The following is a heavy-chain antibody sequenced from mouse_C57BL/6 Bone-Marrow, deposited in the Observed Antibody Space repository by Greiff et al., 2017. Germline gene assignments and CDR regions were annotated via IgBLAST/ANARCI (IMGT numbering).Heavy chain of an antibody. Sequence: QVQLQQPGPELVMPGASVKMSCKASGYTFTSYWMHWVKQRPGQGLEWIGEIDPSDSYTNYNQKFKGKSTLTVDKSSSTAYMQLSSLTSEDSAVYYCARSRYSSYDYYYAMDYWGQGTSVTVSS. J-gene: IGHJ4*01. V-gene: IGHV1-69*01. CDR2: IDPSDSYT. CDR1: GYTFTSYW. CDR3: ARSRYSSYDYYYAMDY. D-gene: IGHD1-1*01.